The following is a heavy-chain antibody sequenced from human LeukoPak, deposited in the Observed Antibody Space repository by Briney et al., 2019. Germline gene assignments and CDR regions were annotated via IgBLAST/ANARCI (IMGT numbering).Heavy chain of an antibody. CDR1: GGSFSGYY. V-gene: IGHV4-34*01. Sequence: PSETLSLTCAVYGGSFSGYYWSWIRQPPGKGLEWIGEINHSGSTNYNPSLKSRVTMSVDTSKNQFSLKLSSVTAADTAVYYCARGYRLRSHWGQGTLVTVSS. J-gene: IGHJ4*02. CDR2: INHSGST. D-gene: IGHD2-15*01. CDR3: ARGYRLRSH.